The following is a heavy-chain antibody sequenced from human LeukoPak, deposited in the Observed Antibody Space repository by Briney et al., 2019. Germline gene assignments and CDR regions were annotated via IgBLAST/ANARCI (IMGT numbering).Heavy chain of an antibody. CDR1: GYTFTNYG. D-gene: IGHD3-10*02. V-gene: IGHV1-18*01. CDR3: ARDLSSAAVNWFDP. J-gene: IGHJ5*02. CDR2: ISTYNGNT. Sequence: ASVKVSCKASGYTFTNYGISWVRQAPGQGLEWMGWISTYNGNTHYAQNFQGTFTMTTDTSTTTAYMELRSLRSDDTAVYYCARDLSSAAVNWFDPWGQGTLVTVSS.